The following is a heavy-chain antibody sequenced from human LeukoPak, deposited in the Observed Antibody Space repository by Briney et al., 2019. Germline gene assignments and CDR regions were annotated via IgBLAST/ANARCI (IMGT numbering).Heavy chain of an antibody. CDR3: ARDMDREDMDV. CDR1: GFTFSNYW. V-gene: IGHV3-7*01. J-gene: IGHJ6*02. CDR2: IRQDGSEK. Sequence: GGSLRLSCAASGFTFSNYWMSWVRQAPGKGLEWVANIRQDGSEKYYVDSMRGRFTISRDNAKNSLYLQMSSLRAEDTAVYYCARDMDREDMDVWGQGTTVTVSS. D-gene: IGHD1-14*01.